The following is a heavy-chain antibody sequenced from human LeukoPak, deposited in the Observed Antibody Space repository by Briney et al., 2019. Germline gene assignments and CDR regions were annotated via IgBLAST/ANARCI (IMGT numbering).Heavy chain of an antibody. CDR2: TYYRSKWYD. Sequence: SQTLSLTCAISGDSVSSNSAAWNWIRQSPSRGLEWLGRTYYRSKWYDDYAVSVKSRITINPDTSKNQFSLQLNSVTPEDTAVYYCARDRKSSSSSWYNYYYYGMDVWGQGTTVTVSS. CDR3: ARDRKSSSSSWYNYYYYGMDV. J-gene: IGHJ6*02. D-gene: IGHD6-13*01. CDR1: GDSVSSNSAA. V-gene: IGHV6-1*01.